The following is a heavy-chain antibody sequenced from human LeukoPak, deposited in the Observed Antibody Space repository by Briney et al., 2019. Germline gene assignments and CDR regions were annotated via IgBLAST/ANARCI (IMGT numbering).Heavy chain of an antibody. CDR2: VSYDGSNK. D-gene: IGHD6-13*01. J-gene: IGHJ6*02. CDR1: GFTFSSYA. Sequence: GRSLRLSCAASGFTFSSYAMHWVRQAPGKGLEWVAVVSYDGSNKYYADSVKGLFTISRDNSKNTLYRQMNSLRAEDTAVYYCARAASSSWYFDYGMDVWGQGTTVTVSS. CDR3: ARAASSSWYFDYGMDV. V-gene: IGHV3-30-3*01.